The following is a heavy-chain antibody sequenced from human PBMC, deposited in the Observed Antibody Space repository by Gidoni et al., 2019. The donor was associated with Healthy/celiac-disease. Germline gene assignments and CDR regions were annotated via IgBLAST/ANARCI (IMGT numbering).Heavy chain of an antibody. CDR2: ISGSGGST. D-gene: IGHD3-9*01. CDR1: GFTVSSYA. Sequence: EVQLLESGGGLVQPGGSLRLSCAASGFTVSSYAMSWVRQAPGKGLEWVSAISGSGGSTYYADSVKGRFTISRDNSKNTLYLQMNSLRAEDTAVYYCAKGLNILTGYYTAFDIWGQGTMVTVSS. CDR3: AKGLNILTGYYTAFDI. V-gene: IGHV3-23*01. J-gene: IGHJ3*02.